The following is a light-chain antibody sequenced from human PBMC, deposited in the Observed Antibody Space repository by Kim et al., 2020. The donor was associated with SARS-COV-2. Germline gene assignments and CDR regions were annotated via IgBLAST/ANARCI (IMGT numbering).Light chain of an antibody. CDR2: GAS. V-gene: IGKV3-20*01. J-gene: IGKJ2*01. CDR3: QQYGSSPQT. Sequence: FSPEERATLSCRASQSVSSSYLAWYQQKPGQAPRLLIYGASSRATGIPDRFSGSGSGTDFTLTIIRLEPEDFAVYYCQQYGSSPQTFGQGTKLEI. CDR1: QSVSSSY.